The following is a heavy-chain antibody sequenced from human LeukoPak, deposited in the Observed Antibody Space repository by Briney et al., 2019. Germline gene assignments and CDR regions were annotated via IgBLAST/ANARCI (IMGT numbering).Heavy chain of an antibody. J-gene: IGHJ4*02. D-gene: IGHD1-26*01. CDR1: GYTFTGYY. Sequence: GASVKVSCKASGYTFTGYYMHWVRQAPGQGLEWMGWINPNSGGTNYAQKFQGRVTMTRDTSISTAYMELSRLRSDDTAVYYCARGESGSYYGDQLGRWYYFDYWGQGTLVTVSS. CDR3: ARGESGSYYGDQLGRWYYFDY. V-gene: IGHV1-2*02. CDR2: INPNSGGT.